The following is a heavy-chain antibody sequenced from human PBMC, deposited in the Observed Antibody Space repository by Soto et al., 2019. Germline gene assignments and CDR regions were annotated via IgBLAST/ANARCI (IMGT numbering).Heavy chain of an antibody. CDR3: ASGQQLVRNY. Sequence: SETLSLTCAVSGGSFSGYIWTWIRQTPGKGLQWIGQINHSGSTYYNPSLKSRVTISVDRSKNQFSLKLSSVTAADTAVYYCASGQQLVRNYWGQGTLVTVSS. V-gene: IGHV4-34*01. CDR2: INHSGST. D-gene: IGHD6-13*01. CDR1: GGSFSGYI. J-gene: IGHJ4*02.